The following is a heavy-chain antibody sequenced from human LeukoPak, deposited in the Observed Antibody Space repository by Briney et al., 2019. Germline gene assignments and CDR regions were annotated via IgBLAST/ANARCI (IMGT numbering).Heavy chain of an antibody. D-gene: IGHD4-11*01. CDR3: ARVDYRKYGAWDY. Sequence: PGGSLRLSCAASGFTFSSYTMNWVRQAPGKGLEWVSSISTGSSYAYYADSVKGRYTISRDNAKNSLYLQMNSLRAEDTAVYYCARVDYRKYGAWDYWGQGTLVTVSS. J-gene: IGHJ4*02. V-gene: IGHV3-21*01. CDR1: GFTFSSYT. CDR2: ISTGSSYA.